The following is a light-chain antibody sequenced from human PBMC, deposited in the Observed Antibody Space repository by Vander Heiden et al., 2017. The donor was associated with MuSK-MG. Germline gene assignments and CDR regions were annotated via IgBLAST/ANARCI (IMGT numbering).Light chain of an antibody. J-gene: IGLJ2*01. CDR2: EGT. V-gene: IGLV2-18*02. Sequence: QSALTQPPSVSGSPGQSVTISCIGTSSGVGRDDLVSSYQHPPATAHNLIIYEGTSRPSGLTDRFSGSMSGNTASRTISGLQADDDADYYCSSHTSSVTVVFGGGTKLTVL. CDR3: SSHTSSVTVV. CDR1: SSGVGRDDL.